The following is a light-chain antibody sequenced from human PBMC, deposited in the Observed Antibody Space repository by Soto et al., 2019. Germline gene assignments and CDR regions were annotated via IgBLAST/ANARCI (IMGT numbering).Light chain of an antibody. Sequence: EIVMTQSQTTLSVSPGERATLSCRASQSVSSNLAWYQQKPGQAPRLLIYGASTRATGIPARFSGSGSGTEFTLTISSLQSEDFAVYYCQQYNNGSRTFGQWTKVEI. CDR2: GAS. CDR1: QSVSSN. J-gene: IGKJ1*01. V-gene: IGKV3-15*01. CDR3: QQYNNGSRT.